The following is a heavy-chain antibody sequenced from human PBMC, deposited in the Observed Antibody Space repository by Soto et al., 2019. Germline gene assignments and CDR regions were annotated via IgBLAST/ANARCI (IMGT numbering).Heavy chain of an antibody. CDR2: ISGSGGST. J-gene: IGHJ5*02. CDR1: GFTFSSYA. Sequence: EVQLLESGGGLVQPGGSLRLSCAASGFTFSSYAMSWVRQAPGKGLEWVSAISGSGGSTYYTDSVKGRFTISRDNSKNTLYLQMHSLRAEDMAVYYCAKSAVAATSWFDPWGQGTLVNVSS. D-gene: IGHD6-19*01. CDR3: AKSAVAATSWFDP. V-gene: IGHV3-23*01.